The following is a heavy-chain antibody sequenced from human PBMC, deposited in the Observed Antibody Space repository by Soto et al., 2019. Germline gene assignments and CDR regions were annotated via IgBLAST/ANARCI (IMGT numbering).Heavy chain of an antibody. CDR2: IYNSGST. CDR3: ARGGWSYSPAGFDI. Sequence: QVQLQESGPGLVKPSETLSLTCTVSGGSISNYYWSWIRQSPGKGLEWIGYIYNSGSTNYNPSLRGRVPIAEDTSKNQFARKLGSVTAADTAVYYCARGGWSYSPAGFDIWGQGTMVTVSS. CDR1: GGSISNYY. V-gene: IGHV4-59*01. J-gene: IGHJ3*02. D-gene: IGHD1-26*01.